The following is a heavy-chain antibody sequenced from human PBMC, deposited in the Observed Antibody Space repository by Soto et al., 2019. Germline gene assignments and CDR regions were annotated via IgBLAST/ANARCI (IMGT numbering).Heavy chain of an antibody. CDR1: GFTFSSYA. J-gene: IGHJ2*01. CDR2: ISYDGSNK. V-gene: IGHV3-30-3*01. CDR3: ARPMWRDDYNWGYFDL. Sequence: ESGGGVVQPGRSLRLSCAASGFTFSSYAMHWVRQAPGKGLEWVAVISYDGSNKYYADSVKGRFTISRDNSKNTLYLQMNSLRAEDTAVYYCARPMWRDDYNWGYFDLWGRGTLVTVSS. D-gene: IGHD4-4*01.